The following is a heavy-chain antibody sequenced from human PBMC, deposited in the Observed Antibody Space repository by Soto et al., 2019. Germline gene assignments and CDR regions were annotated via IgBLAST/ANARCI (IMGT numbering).Heavy chain of an antibody. Sequence: EVHLVDSGGGLVQTGGSLRLSCAIFEGTVIRDWMNWVRQAPGKGLEWVAHTNQDGSEKYYVDSVKGRFTISRDNDKNSLYLKMNSLRAEDTAMYYCSGGVGDAFWGQGTLVTVSS. CDR1: EGTVIRDW. V-gene: IGHV3-7*04. D-gene: IGHD1-26*01. CDR3: SGGVGDAF. J-gene: IGHJ4*02. CDR2: TNQDGSEK.